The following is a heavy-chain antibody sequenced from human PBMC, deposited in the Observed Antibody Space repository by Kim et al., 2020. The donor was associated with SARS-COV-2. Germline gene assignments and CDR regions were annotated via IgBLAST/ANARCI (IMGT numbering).Heavy chain of an antibody. D-gene: IGHD2-21*01. CDR3: HIDSPFDY. V-gene: IGHV3-23*03. CDR1: GFTFSTYS. Sequence: GGSLRLSCAASGFTFSTYSMGWVRQAPGKGLEWVSHIYSGGSTDYTDTSKGGSFTGSGTISNDNYHQTLDLQMDDTAAEYWAGNPGHIDSPFDYWGQGTL. CDR2: IYSGGS. J-gene: IGHJ4*02.